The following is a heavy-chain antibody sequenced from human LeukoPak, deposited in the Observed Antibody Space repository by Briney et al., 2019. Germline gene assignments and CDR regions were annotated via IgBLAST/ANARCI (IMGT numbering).Heavy chain of an antibody. Sequence: SETLSLTCAVYGGSFSGYTWSWIRKPPGKGLEGFGEIIHSGRTNYHPSLKSRVTISVDTSKNQFSLKLSSVTAADTAVYYCARGLITRGYSGYDERGFDYWGQGTLVTVSS. D-gene: IGHD5-12*01. CDR1: GGSFSGYT. V-gene: IGHV4-34*01. CDR2: IIHSGRT. CDR3: ARGLITRGYSGYDERGFDY. J-gene: IGHJ4*02.